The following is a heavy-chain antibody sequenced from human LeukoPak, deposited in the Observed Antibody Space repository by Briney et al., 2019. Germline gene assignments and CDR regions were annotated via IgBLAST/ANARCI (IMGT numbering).Heavy chain of an antibody. V-gene: IGHV3-48*03. CDR1: GFTFSSYE. CDR2: ISSSGSTI. J-gene: IGHJ3*02. D-gene: IGHD6-19*01. Sequence: GGSLRLSCAASGFTFSSYEMNWVRQAPGKGLEWVSYISSSGSTIYYADSVKGRFTISRDNAKNSLYLQMNSLRAEDTAVYYCAKDPGNSSGWYRGGDAFDIWGQGTMVTVSS. CDR3: AKDPGNSSGWYRGGDAFDI.